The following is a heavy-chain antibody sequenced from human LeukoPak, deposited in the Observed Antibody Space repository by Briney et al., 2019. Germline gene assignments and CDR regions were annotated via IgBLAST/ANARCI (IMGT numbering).Heavy chain of an antibody. V-gene: IGHV3-7*01. CDR2: IKEDGSEE. D-gene: IGHD4-17*01. CDR1: GFTFSSYC. Sequence: GGSLRLSCVASGFTFSSYCMTWVRQAPGKGLEWVANIKEDGSEEYYVDSVKGRFTISRNNAKNSLYLQMNSLGAEDTAFYYCARDPYGDYYYFDYWGQGTLVTVSS. CDR3: ARDPYGDYYYFDY. J-gene: IGHJ4*02.